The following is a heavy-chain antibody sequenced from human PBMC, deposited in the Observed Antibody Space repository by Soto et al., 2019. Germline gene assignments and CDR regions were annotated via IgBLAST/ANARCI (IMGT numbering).Heavy chain of an antibody. D-gene: IGHD3-10*01. J-gene: IGHJ5*02. CDR2: IIPILGIA. CDR1: GGTFSSYT. V-gene: IGHV1-69*08. CDR3: ARDPWFGETHNWCDP. Sequence: QVQLVQSGAEVKKPGSSVKVSCKASGGTFSSYTISWVRQAPGQGLEWMGRIIPILGIANYAQKFQGRVTITADKSTSTADMELSSLRSEDTAVYYCARDPWFGETHNWCDPWGQGTLVTVSS.